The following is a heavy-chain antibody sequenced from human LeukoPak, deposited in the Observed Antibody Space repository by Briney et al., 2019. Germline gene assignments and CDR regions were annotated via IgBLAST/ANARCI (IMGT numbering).Heavy chain of an antibody. D-gene: IGHD2/OR15-2a*01. V-gene: IGHV3-30*18. J-gene: IGHJ4*02. CDR2: LSYDGSNT. CDR3: AKDPQQPILSNYFDD. CDR1: GFTFSGRA. Sequence: GGSLRLSCAASGFTFSGRAMYWVRQAPGKGLEWVAGLSYDGSNTYYVDSVKGRFTISGDNSKNTLYLQMDSLRTEDTAVYYCAKDPQQPILSNYFDDWGQGTLVTVSS.